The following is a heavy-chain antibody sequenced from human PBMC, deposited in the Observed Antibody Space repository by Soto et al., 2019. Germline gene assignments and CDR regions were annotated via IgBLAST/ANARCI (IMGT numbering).Heavy chain of an antibody. D-gene: IGHD2-2*01. J-gene: IGHJ6*01. CDR1: GYTFTSYG. CDR3: AREWDCSSTSCYGTGYGMQA. V-gene: IGHV1-18*04. CDR2: ISAYNGNT. Sequence: ASVKVSCKACGYTFTSYGISWVRQAPGQGLEWMGWISAYNGNTNYAQKLQGRVTMTTDTSTSTAYMELRSLRSDDTAVYYCAREWDCSSTSCYGTGYGMQAWGPVTTDPVS.